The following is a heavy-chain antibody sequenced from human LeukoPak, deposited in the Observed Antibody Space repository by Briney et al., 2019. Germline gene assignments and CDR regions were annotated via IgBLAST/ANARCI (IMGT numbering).Heavy chain of an antibody. D-gene: IGHD3-22*01. CDR3: AKDRVTMIVVVPFFDY. CDR2: IYSGGST. Sequence: GGSLRLSCAASGFTVSSNYMSWVRQAPGKGLEWVSVIYSGGSTYYADSVKGRFTISRDNSKNTLYLQMNSLRAEDTAVYYCAKDRVTMIVVVPFFDYWGQGTLVTVS. CDR1: GFTVSSNY. V-gene: IGHV3-66*01. J-gene: IGHJ4*02.